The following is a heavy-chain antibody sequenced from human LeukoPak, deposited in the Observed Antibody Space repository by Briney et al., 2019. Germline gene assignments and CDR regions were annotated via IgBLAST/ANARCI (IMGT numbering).Heavy chain of an antibody. J-gene: IGHJ4*02. D-gene: IGHD4-17*01. V-gene: IGHV1-8*01. CDR1: GYTFTSYD. Sequence: ASVKVSCKASGYTFTSYDINWVRQATGQGLEWMGWMNPNSGNTGYAQKFQGRVTMTRNTSISTAYMELSSQRSEDTAVYYCARGNYGDYFIGEDYWGQGTLVTVSS. CDR2: MNPNSGNT. CDR3: ARGNYGDYFIGEDY.